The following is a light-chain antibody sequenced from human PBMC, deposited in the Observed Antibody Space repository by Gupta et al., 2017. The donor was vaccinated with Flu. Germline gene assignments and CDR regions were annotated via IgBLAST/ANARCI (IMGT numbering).Light chain of an antibody. J-gene: IGKJ4*01. Sequence: IQMTQSPSSLSASVGDRVTITCRASQNINRNLNWYQQKPGKAPNLLIYGASSLQSGVPSRFSGSGSGTDFTLIITSLQPEDFATYYCQQSNSSPRSFGGGTKVEIK. CDR1: QNINRN. CDR2: GAS. V-gene: IGKV1-39*01. CDR3: QQSNSSPRS.